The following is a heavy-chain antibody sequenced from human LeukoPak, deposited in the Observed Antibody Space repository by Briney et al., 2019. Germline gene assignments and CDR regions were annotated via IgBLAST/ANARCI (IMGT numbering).Heavy chain of an antibody. Sequence: ASVKVSCTASGYTFTGYYMHWVRQAPGQGLEWMGWINPNSGGTNYAQKFQGRVTMTRDTSISTAYMELSRLRSDDTAVYYCARSTFSPYSSSSGQYNWFDPWGQGTLVTVSS. J-gene: IGHJ5*02. D-gene: IGHD6-6*01. V-gene: IGHV1-2*02. CDR2: INPNSGGT. CDR3: ARSTFSPYSSSSGQYNWFDP. CDR1: GYTFTGYY.